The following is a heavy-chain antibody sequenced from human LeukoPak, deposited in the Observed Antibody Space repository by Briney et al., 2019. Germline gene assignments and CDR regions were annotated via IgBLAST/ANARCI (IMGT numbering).Heavy chain of an antibody. CDR2: INTNSGGT. Sequence: ASVKVSCKASGYTFTGYYMHWVRQAPGQALEWMGWINTNSGGTNYAQKFQGRVTMTRDTSISTAYMELSRLRSDDTAVYYCARERTGYSSSRYDYWGQGTLVTVSS. CDR3: ARERTGYSSSRYDY. D-gene: IGHD6-13*01. V-gene: IGHV1-2*02. CDR1: GYTFTGYY. J-gene: IGHJ4*02.